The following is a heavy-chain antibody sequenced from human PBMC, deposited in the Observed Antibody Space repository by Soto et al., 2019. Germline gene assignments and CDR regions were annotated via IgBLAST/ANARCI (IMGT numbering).Heavy chain of an antibody. CDR1: GGTFSSYA. CDR3: ARDRGFWSGYTRLFDY. D-gene: IGHD3-3*01. Sequence: QVQLVQSGAEVKKPGSSVKVSCKASGGTFSSYALSWVRQAPGQGLEWLGGIIPIFGTANYAQKFQGRVTMTADESTSTADMELSSLRSEDTAVYYGARDRGFWSGYTRLFDYWGQGTLVTVSS. J-gene: IGHJ4*02. V-gene: IGHV1-69*01. CDR2: IIPIFGTA.